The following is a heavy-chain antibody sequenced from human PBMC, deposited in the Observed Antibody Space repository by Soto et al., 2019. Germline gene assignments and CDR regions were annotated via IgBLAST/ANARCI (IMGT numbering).Heavy chain of an antibody. Sequence: QVQLVQSGAEVKKPGASVKVSCKASGYTFATYDFAWVRQATGQGLEWMGWMNPNTGNTGYAQAFRGRVTMTRNTSITTAYMELSSLRSEDTAVYFCARRKERSGPYYLDYWGQETLVTVSS. D-gene: IGHD6-25*01. V-gene: IGHV1-8*01. CDR2: MNPNTGNT. J-gene: IGHJ4*02. CDR1: GYTFATYD. CDR3: ARRKERSGPYYLDY.